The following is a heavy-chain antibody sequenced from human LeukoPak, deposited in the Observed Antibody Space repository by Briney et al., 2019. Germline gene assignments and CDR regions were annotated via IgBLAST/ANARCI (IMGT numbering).Heavy chain of an antibody. CDR1: GDTFTGYY. V-gene: IGHV1-2*02. J-gene: IGHJ4*02. D-gene: IGHD6-6*01. Sequence: GASVKVSCKASGDTFTGYYMHWVRQAPGQGLECIGWINPNSGGTSYAQKFQGRVTMTRDTSISTAYMELSRLRSDDTAVYYCARDFAGSSSPDRDYWGQGTLVTVSS. CDR3: ARDFAGSSSPDRDY. CDR2: INPNSGGT.